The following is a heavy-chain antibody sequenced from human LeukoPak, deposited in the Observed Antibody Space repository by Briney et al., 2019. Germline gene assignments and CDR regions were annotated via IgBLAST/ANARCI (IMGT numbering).Heavy chain of an antibody. V-gene: IGHV4-39*07. CDR2: IYYSGST. Sequence: SETLSLTCTVSGGSISSSSYYWGWIRQPPGKGLEWIGSIYYSGSTYYNPSLKSRVTISVDTSKNQFSLKLSSVTAADTAVYYCARTARDYFDYWGQGALVTVSS. J-gene: IGHJ4*02. D-gene: IGHD2-21*02. CDR1: GGSISSSSYY. CDR3: ARTARDYFDY.